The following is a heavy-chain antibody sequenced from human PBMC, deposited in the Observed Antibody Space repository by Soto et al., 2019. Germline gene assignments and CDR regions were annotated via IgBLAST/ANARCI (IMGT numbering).Heavy chain of an antibody. Sequence: VASVKVSCKASGGTFSSYAISWVRQAPGQGLEWMGGIIPIFGTANYAQKFQGRVTITADESTSTAYMELSSLRSEDTAVYYCARDNTKFFGVVKGPKWGMDVWGQGTTVTVSS. CDR3: ARDNTKFFGVVKGPKWGMDV. V-gene: IGHV1-69*13. CDR1: GGTFSSYA. D-gene: IGHD3-3*01. J-gene: IGHJ6*02. CDR2: IIPIFGTA.